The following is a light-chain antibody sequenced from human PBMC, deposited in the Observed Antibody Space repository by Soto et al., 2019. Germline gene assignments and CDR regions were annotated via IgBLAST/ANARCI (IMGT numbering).Light chain of an antibody. CDR2: AAS. Sequence: IPLTQSPSSMSASVGDRVTITCRASPGISRYLAWYQQKPGKAPKLLIYAASTLQSGVPSRFSGSGYGTDFTLTISSLQPEDFATYYCQQLNSYPLTFGVGTKVEIK. V-gene: IGKV1-9*01. J-gene: IGKJ4*01. CDR3: QQLNSYPLT. CDR1: PGISRY.